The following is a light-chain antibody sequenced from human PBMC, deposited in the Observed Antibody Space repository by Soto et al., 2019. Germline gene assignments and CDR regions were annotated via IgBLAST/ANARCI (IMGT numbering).Light chain of an antibody. V-gene: IGKV3-20*01. CDR1: QSVSNNY. CDR2: RPS. CDR3: EQYANSPPT. J-gene: IGKJ1*01. Sequence: EIVLTQSPGTLSLSPGERATLSCRASQSVSNNYLAWYQQKPGPAPTLSIYRPSTRATGIPDRFSSSGSGTDFNFTISRLEPEDFAVYYCEQYANSPPTFGQGTKVELK.